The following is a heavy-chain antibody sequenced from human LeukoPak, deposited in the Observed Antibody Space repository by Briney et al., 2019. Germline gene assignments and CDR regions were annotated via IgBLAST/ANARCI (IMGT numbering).Heavy chain of an antibody. D-gene: IGHD2-2*01. V-gene: IGHV4-4*07. CDR1: GDSISGYY. CDR3: ARATSWYVSCFDP. CDR2: IYTSGST. Sequence: PSETLSLTCTVSGDSISGYYWSWIRQPAGKGLEWIGRIYTSGSTTYNPSLKSRVTMSVDTSRNQFSLKLSSVTAADTAVYYCARATSWYVSCFDPWGQGTLVTVSS. J-gene: IGHJ5*02.